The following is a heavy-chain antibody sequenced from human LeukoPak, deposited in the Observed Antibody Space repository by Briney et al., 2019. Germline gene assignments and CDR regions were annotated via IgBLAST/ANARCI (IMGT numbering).Heavy chain of an antibody. CDR3: ARYRDVVVPAATHPANWFDP. Sequence: VASVKVSCKASGGTFSSYAISWVRQAPGQGLEWMGWISAYNGNTNYAQKLQGRVTMTTDTSTSTAYMELRSLRSDDTAVYYCARYRDVVVPAATHPANWFDPWGQGTLVTVSS. V-gene: IGHV1-18*01. J-gene: IGHJ5*02. CDR2: ISAYNGNT. CDR1: GGTFSSYA. D-gene: IGHD2-2*01.